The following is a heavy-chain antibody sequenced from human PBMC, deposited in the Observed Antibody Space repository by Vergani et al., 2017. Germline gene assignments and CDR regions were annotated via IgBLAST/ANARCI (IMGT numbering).Heavy chain of an antibody. D-gene: IGHD1-20*01. CDR2: IIPIFGTA. Sequence: QVQLVQSGAEVKKPGSSVKVSCKASGGTFSSYAISWLRQAPGQGLEWMGGIIPIFGTANYAQKFQGRVTITADESTSTAYMELSSLKASDTAMYYCARQVYNWNYVDYWGQGTLVTVSS. J-gene: IGHJ4*02. V-gene: IGHV1-69*01. CDR3: ARQVYNWNYVDY. CDR1: GGTFSSYA.